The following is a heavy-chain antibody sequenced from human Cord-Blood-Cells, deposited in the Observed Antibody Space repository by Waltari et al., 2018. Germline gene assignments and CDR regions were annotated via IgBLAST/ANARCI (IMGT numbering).Heavy chain of an antibody. Sequence: QVQLVQSGAEVKKPGASVKVSCTPSGYTFTSYDINWVRQATGQGLEWMGWMNPNSGNTGYAQKFQGRVTITRNTSISTAYMELSSLRSEDTAVYYCARESRERGAFDIWGQGTMVTVSS. CDR1: GYTFTSYD. CDR2: MNPNSGNT. J-gene: IGHJ3*02. CDR3: ARESRERGAFDI. D-gene: IGHD1-26*01. V-gene: IGHV1-8*03.